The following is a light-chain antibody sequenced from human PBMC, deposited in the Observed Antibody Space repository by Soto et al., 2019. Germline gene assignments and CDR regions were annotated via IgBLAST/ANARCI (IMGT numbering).Light chain of an antibody. Sequence: QLVLTQSFSASASLGSSVKLTCTLSSGHSSYIIAWHQQQPGKAPRYLMKLEGSGSYNKGSGVPDRFSGSSSGADRYLTISNLQFEDEADYYCETWDYNTRVFGRGTKLTVL. V-gene: IGLV4-60*02. CDR3: ETWDYNTRV. CDR2: LEGSGSY. CDR1: SGHSSYI. J-gene: IGLJ3*02.